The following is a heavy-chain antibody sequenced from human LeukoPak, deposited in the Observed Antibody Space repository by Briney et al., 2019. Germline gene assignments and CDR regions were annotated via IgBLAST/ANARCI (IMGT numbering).Heavy chain of an antibody. CDR3: ARDLWGSSVFDY. D-gene: IGHD3-16*01. Sequence: ASVKVSCKASGYTFTGYYMHWVRQAPGQGLEWMGWINPNSGGTNYAQKFQGRVTMTRDTSISTAYMELSRLRSDDAAVYYCARDLWGSSVFDYWGQGTLVTVSS. CDR2: INPNSGGT. J-gene: IGHJ4*02. V-gene: IGHV1-2*02. CDR1: GYTFTGYY.